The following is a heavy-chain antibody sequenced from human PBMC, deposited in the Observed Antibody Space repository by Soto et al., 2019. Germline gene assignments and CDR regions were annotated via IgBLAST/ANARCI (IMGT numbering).Heavy chain of an antibody. CDR2: IYYSGST. CDR3: ARDISPVGYSSSWYGGWYFDL. Sequence: SETLSLTCTVSGGSISSYYWGWIRQPPGKGLEWIGYIYYSGSTNYNPSLKSRVTISVDTSKNQFSLKLSSVTAADTAVYYCARDISPVGYSSSWYGGWYFDLWGRGTLVTVSS. J-gene: IGHJ2*01. D-gene: IGHD6-13*01. V-gene: IGHV4-59*12. CDR1: GGSISSYY.